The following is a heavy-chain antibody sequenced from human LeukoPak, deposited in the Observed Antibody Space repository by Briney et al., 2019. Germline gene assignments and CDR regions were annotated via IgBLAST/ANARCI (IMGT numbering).Heavy chain of an antibody. V-gene: IGHV1-2*02. CDR1: GYTFTGYY. CDR2: INPNSGGT. Sequence: GTSVKVSCKASGYTFTGYYMHWVRQAPGQGLEWMGWINPNSGGTNYAQKFQGRVTMTRDTSISTAYMELSRLRSDDTAVYYCARDLIGTDAFDISGQGTMVTVSS. CDR3: ARDLIGTDAFDI. J-gene: IGHJ3*02. D-gene: IGHD3-16*01.